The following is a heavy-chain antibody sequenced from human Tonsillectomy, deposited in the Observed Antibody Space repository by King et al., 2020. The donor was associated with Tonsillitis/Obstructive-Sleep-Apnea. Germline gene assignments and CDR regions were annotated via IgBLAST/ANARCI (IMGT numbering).Heavy chain of an antibody. V-gene: IGHV4-59*01. Sequence: QLQESGPGLVKPSETLSLTCAVSGGSISSYYWSWIRQPPGKGLEWIGYIDYSGSTNYNPSLQSRVTISLDTSKNQFSLKLSSVTAADTAVYYCARNLPGQSYYYYMDVWGKGTTVTVSS. D-gene: IGHD1-14*01. CDR3: ARNLPGQSYYYYMDV. CDR2: IDYSGST. CDR1: GGSISSYY. J-gene: IGHJ6*03.